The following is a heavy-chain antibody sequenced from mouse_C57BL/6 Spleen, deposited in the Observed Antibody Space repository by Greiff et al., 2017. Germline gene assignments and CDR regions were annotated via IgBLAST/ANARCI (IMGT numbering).Heavy chain of an antibody. CDR3: TLPLYLGDYAMDY. V-gene: IGHV1-15*01. CDR1: GYTFTDYE. J-gene: IGHJ4*01. Sequence: QVQLKQSGAELVRPGASVTLSCKASGYTFTDYEMHWVKQTPVHGLEWIGAIDPETGGTAYNQKFKGKAILTADKSSSTTYVELRSLTSEDSAVYYCTLPLYLGDYAMDYWGQGTSVTVSS. D-gene: IGHD3-1*01. CDR2: IDPETGGT.